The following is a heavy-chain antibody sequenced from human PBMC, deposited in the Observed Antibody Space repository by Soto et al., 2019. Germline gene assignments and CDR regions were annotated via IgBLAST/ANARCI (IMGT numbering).Heavy chain of an antibody. J-gene: IGHJ4*02. V-gene: IGHV1-18*01. D-gene: IGHD6-6*01. CDR1: GYTFTSYG. CDR3: ARLPSISSSSVY. Sequence: QVQLVQSGAEVKKPGASVKVSCKASGYTFTSYGISWVRQAPGQGLEWMGWISAYNGNTNYAQKLQGRVTMTTDTSTSTAYRKRRSLRADDTAVYYCARLPSISSSSVYWGQGTLVTVSS. CDR2: ISAYNGNT.